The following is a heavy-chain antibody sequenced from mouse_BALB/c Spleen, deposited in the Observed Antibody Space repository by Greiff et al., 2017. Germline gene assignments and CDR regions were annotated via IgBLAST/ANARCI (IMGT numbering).Heavy chain of an antibody. J-gene: IGHJ3*01. CDR1: GFTFSDYY. Sequence: EVKLEESGGGLVKPGGSLKLSCAASGFTFSDYYLYWVRQTPEKRLEWVATISDGGSYTYYPDSVKGRFTISRDNAKNNLYLQMSSLKSEDTAMYYCARDRYGSRDFAYWGQGTLVTVSA. V-gene: IGHV5-4*02. CDR2: ISDGGSYT. CDR3: ARDRYGSRDFAY. D-gene: IGHD1-1*01.